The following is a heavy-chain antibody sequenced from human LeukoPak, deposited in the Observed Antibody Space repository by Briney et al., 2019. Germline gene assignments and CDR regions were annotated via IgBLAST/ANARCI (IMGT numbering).Heavy chain of an antibody. CDR1: GFTFIDYY. V-gene: IGHV1-2*02. CDR3: ARIRTCITTSCHFDY. Sequence: ASVKVSCKASGFTFIDYYMHWVRQAPGQGLEWMGWINLNSGATNSVQNFQGRVTMTRDTSISTAYMELSRPRSDDTAIYYCARIRTCITTSCHFDYWGQGTLVTVSS. CDR2: INLNSGAT. D-gene: IGHD2-2*01. J-gene: IGHJ4*02.